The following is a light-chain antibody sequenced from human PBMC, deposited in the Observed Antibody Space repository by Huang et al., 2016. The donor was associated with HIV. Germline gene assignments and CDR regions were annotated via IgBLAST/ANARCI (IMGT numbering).Light chain of an antibody. Sequence: EIVLTQSPATLSLSPGERATLSCRASQSVGAFLAWYQHKPGQAPRLLICDAANRATGIPVRFSGSGSGTDVTLTISRLDPDDFAVYDCQQRSKSLTFGGGAKVEIK. CDR2: DAA. J-gene: IGKJ4*01. CDR1: QSVGAF. V-gene: IGKV3-11*01. CDR3: QQRSKSLT.